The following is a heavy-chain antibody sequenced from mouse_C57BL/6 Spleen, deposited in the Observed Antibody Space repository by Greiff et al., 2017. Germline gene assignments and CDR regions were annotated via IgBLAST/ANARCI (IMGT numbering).Heavy chain of an antibody. CDR1: GFTFSSYA. J-gene: IGHJ2*01. D-gene: IGHD2-5*01. V-gene: IGHV5-4*03. CDR3: ARGGYSNYEGFDY. CDR2: ISDGGSYT. Sequence: EVTLVESGGGLVKPGGSLKLSCAASGFTFSSYALSWVRQTPEKRLEWVATISDGGSYTYYPDNVKGRFTISRDNAKNNLYLQMSHLKSEDTAMYYCARGGYSNYEGFDYWGQGTTLTVSS.